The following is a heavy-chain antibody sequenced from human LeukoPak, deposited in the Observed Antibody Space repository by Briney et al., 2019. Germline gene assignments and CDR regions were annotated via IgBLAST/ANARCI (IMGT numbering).Heavy chain of an antibody. CDR2: ISYDGSNK. J-gene: IGHJ4*02. Sequence: GRSLRLSCAASGSTFSSYGMHWVRQAPGKGLEWVAVISYDGSNKYYADSVKGRFTISRDNSKNTLYLQMNSLRAEDTAVYYCAKAGGFDYWGQGTLVTVSS. D-gene: IGHD3-10*01. CDR1: GSTFSSYG. V-gene: IGHV3-30*18. CDR3: AKAGGFDY.